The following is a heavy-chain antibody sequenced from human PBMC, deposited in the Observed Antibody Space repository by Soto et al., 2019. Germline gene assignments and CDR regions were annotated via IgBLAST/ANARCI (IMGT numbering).Heavy chain of an antibody. CDR3: ARDFYDILTGYYTAYYFDY. CDR1: GYTFTSYY. D-gene: IGHD3-9*01. V-gene: IGHV1-46*01. CDR2: INPSGGST. Sequence: GASVKVSCKASGYTFTSYYMHWVRQAPGQGLEWMGIINPSGGSTSYAQKFQGRVTMTTDTSTSTAYMELRSLRSDDTAVYYCARDFYDILTGYYTAYYFDYWGQGTLVTVSS. J-gene: IGHJ4*02.